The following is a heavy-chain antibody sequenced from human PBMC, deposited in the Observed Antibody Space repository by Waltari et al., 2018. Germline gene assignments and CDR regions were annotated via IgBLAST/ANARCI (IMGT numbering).Heavy chain of an antibody. D-gene: IGHD3-10*01. Sequence: EAQLVESGGGLVQPGGSLRLSCAVSEFAFSTYGMTWVRQAPGRGLEWVANINYAGSEVHYGNSVRGRVTISRDNARNSLYLQMNSLRVEDTAVYYCATYRWLSYWGQGTLVTVSS. CDR2: INYAGSEV. J-gene: IGHJ4*02. CDR3: ATYRWLSY. V-gene: IGHV3-7*03. CDR1: EFAFSTYG.